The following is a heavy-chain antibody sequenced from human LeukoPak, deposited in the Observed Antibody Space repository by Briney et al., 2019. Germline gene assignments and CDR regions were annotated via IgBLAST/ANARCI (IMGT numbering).Heavy chain of an antibody. V-gene: IGHV3-23*01. CDR2: ISGSGDST. CDR1: GFTFSNYC. D-gene: IGHD4/OR15-4a*01. J-gene: IGHJ4*02. CDR3: AKYGAPGWSGYLDY. Sequence: GGSLRLSCAASGFTFSNYCVTGVRQAPGKALEWVSSISGSGDSTYYADSVKGRFTISRDNSKNTLYLQMNGLRVEDTAIYYCAKYGAPGWSGYLDYWGQGTLVTVSS.